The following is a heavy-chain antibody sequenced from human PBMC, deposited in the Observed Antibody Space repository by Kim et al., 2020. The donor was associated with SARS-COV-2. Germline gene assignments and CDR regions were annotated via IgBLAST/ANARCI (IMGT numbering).Heavy chain of an antibody. V-gene: IGHV5-10-1*01. J-gene: IGHJ6*02. CDR2: IDPSDSYT. CDR3: ARHSRYYDFWSGYYNDPLVRYYYGMDV. D-gene: IGHD3-3*01. CDR1: GYSFTSYW. Sequence: GESLKISCQGSGYSFTSYWISWVRQMPGKGLEWMGRIDPSDSYTNYSPSFQGHVTISADKSISTAYLQWSSLKASDTAMYYCARHSRYYDFWSGYYNDPLVRYYYGMDVWGQGTTVTVSS.